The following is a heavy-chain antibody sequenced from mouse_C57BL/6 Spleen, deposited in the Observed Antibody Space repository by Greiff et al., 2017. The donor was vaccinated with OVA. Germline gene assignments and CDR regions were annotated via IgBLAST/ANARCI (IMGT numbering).Heavy chain of an antibody. D-gene: IGHD2-1*01. V-gene: IGHV1-82*01. Sequence: QVQLQQSGPELVKPGASVQISCKASGYAFSSSWMNWVKQRPGKGLEWIGRIYPGDGDTNYNGKFKGKATLTADKSSSTASMPLSSLTSEDSAVYFGARSRIYYGNPGYFDYWGQGTTLTVSS. CDR1: GYAFSSSW. J-gene: IGHJ2*01. CDR2: IYPGDGDT. CDR3: ARSRIYYGNPGYFDY.